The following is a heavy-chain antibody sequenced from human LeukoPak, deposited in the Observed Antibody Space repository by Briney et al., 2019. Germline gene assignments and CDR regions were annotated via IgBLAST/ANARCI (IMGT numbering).Heavy chain of an antibody. CDR1: GYTLTELS. V-gene: IGHV1-24*01. CDR2: FDPEDGET. Sequence: ASVKVSCKVSGYTLTELSMHWVRQAPGKGLEWMGGFDPEDGETIYAQKFQGRVTMTEDTSTDTAYMELSSLRSEGTAVYYCATGRGIAAAGPYTYYYYYYMDVWGKGTTVTVSS. J-gene: IGHJ6*03. D-gene: IGHD6-13*01. CDR3: ATGRGIAAAGPYTYYYYYYMDV.